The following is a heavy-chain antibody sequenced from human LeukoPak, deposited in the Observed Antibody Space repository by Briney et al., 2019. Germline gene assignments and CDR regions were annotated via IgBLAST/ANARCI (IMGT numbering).Heavy chain of an antibody. CDR1: GFTFSSYS. V-gene: IGHV3-48*01. CDR3: TRNTGYSSS. Sequence: QPGGSLRLSCAASGFTFSSYSMNWVRQAPGKGLEWVSYISSSSSSTIYYADSVKGRFIIFRDNAKNSLYLQMNSLKTEDTAVYYCTRNTGYSSSWGQGTLVTVSS. CDR2: ISSSSSSTI. D-gene: IGHD6-13*01. J-gene: IGHJ5*02.